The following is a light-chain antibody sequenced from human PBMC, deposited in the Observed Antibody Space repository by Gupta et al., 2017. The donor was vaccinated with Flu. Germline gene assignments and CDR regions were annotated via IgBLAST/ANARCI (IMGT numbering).Light chain of an antibody. CDR2: AAS. J-gene: IGKJ4*01. CDR3: QHYNNWPLT. CDR1: QSISYK. V-gene: IGKV3-15*01. Sequence: LATLSVSPGERATLSCRASQSISYKVAWYQQKPGQPPRLLMYAASTRATGIPPRFSGSGSGTEFTLTISSLQSEDFAVYYCQHYNNWPLTLGGGTKVEIK.